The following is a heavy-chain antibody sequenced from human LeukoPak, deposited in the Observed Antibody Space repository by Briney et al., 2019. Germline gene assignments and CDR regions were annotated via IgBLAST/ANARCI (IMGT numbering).Heavy chain of an antibody. J-gene: IGHJ5*02. CDR2: INAGNGNT. CDR1: GYTFTSYA. CDR3: ARGQYYYGSGSYTVDP. Sequence: ASEKVSCKASGYTFTSYAMHWVRQAPGQRLEWMGWINAGNGNTKYSQKFQGRVTITRDTSASTAYMELSSLRSEDTAVCYCARGQYYYGSGSYTVDPWGQGTLVTVSS. V-gene: IGHV1-3*01. D-gene: IGHD3-10*01.